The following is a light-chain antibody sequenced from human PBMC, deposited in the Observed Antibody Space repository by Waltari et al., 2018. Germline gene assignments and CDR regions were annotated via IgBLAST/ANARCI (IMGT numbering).Light chain of an antibody. Sequence: EIVLTQSPGTLSLSPGERATLSCRASQSVSSSYLAWYQQKPGQAPRPLSYGASSRATGIPDRFSGSGSGTDLTLTISRLEPEDFAVYYCQQYGRSFGQGTKVEIK. CDR2: GAS. CDR3: QQYGRS. CDR1: QSVSSSY. V-gene: IGKV3-20*01. J-gene: IGKJ1*01.